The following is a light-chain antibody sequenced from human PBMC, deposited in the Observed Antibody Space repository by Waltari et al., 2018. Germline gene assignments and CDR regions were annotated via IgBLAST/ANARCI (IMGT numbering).Light chain of an antibody. J-gene: IGKJ2*01. Sequence: IQLIQSPSSLVASVGDRATITCPASQGISTDLAWHQQQPGRATNLLIYASSTLQSGVPSRFSGSGSGTDFTLTISSLQPEDFATYYCQQLNSHPPYTFGQGTKLEIK. CDR2: ASS. CDR3: QQLNSHPPYT. CDR1: QGISTD. V-gene: IGKV1-9*01.